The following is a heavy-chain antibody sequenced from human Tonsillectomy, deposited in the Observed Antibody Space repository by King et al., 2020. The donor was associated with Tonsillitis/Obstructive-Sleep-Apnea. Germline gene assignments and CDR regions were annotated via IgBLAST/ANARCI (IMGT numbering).Heavy chain of an antibody. CDR3: ATDWGSGTYYVRAFDV. Sequence: VQLVESGGGLVKPGGSLRLSCAASGFTFSNAWMSWVRQAPGKGPEWVGRIKSKRKGETTDYTAPVSGRFTISRDDSKNTLFLQMNSLKTEDTAVYYCATDWGSGTYYVRAFDVWGLGTMVTVSS. CDR2: IKSKRKGETT. D-gene: IGHD1-26*01. V-gene: IGHV3-15*01. CDR1: GFTFSNAW. J-gene: IGHJ3*01.